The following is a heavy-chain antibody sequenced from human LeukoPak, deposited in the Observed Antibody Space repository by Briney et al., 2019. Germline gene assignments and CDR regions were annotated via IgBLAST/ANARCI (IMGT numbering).Heavy chain of an antibody. D-gene: IGHD6-13*01. CDR3: ARVIAAGVDFDY. J-gene: IGHJ4*02. Sequence: PSETLSLTCTVSGGSISSYYWGWIRQPPGKGLEWIGSIYHSGSTYYNPSLKSRVTILVDTSKNQFSLHLSSVTAADTAIYYCARVIAAGVDFDYWGQGTLVTVSS. CDR2: IYHSGST. V-gene: IGHV4-38-2*02. CDR1: GGSISSYY.